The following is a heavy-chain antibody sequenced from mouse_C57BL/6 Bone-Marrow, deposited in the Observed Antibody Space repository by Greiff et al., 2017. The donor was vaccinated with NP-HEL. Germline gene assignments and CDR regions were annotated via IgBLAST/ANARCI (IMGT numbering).Heavy chain of an antibody. V-gene: IGHV1-78*01. J-gene: IGHJ1*03. CDR3: AREARGQRPAGYFDV. Sequence: QVQLQQSDAELVKPGASVKISCKVSGYTFTDHTIHWMKQRPEQGLEWIGYIYPRDGSTKYNEKFKGKATLTADKSSSTAYMQLNSLTSEDSAVYCCAREARGQRPAGYFDVWGTGTTVTVSS. CDR1: GYTFTDHT. CDR2: IYPRDGST.